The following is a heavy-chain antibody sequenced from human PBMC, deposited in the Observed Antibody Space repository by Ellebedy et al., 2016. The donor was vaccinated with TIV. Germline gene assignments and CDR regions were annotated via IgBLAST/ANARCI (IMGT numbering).Heavy chain of an antibody. D-gene: IGHD6-6*01. Sequence: ASVKVSXXASGYTFTSFGLSWVRQAPGQGLEWMGWISAYNGDINYAQNFQGRVVMTTDTATSTVYVDLRSLRSDDTAVYYCARVSVDVVIGYHYFYMDIWGKGTTVTVSS. CDR3: ARVSVDVVIGYHYFYMDI. CDR1: GYTFTSFG. CDR2: ISAYNGDI. J-gene: IGHJ6*03. V-gene: IGHV1-18*01.